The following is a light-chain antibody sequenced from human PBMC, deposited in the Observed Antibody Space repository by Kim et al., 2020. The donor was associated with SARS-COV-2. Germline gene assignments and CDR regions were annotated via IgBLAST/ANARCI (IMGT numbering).Light chain of an antibody. CDR3: QQYNAWPLA. Sequence: EIVMTQSPGTLSVFPGERVTLSCRASEGVSRNVAWYQQKGGQAPRLLIYGSSTRASGVPDRFSGSDSGPEFTLTISSLQVEDFATYYCQQYNAWPLAFGGGTKVDIK. CDR2: GSS. V-gene: IGKV3-15*01. J-gene: IGKJ4*01. CDR1: EGVSRN.